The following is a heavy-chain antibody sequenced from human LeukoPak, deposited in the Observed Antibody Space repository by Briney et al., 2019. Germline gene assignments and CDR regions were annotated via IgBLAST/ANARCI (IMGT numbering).Heavy chain of an antibody. Sequence: ETLSLTCAVYGGSFSGYYWSWVRQAPGKGLEWVANIKQDGSEKSYVESVRGRFTTSRDNAKNSLYLQLNSLRAEDTALYYCARDNPPDYWGQGTLVTVSS. V-gene: IGHV3-7*03. CDR3: ARDNPPDY. CDR2: IKQDGSEK. CDR1: GGSFSGYY. J-gene: IGHJ4*02.